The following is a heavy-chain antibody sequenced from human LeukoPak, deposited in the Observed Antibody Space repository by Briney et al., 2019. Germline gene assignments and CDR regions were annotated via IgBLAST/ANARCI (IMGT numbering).Heavy chain of an antibody. J-gene: IGHJ4*02. Sequence: GGSLRLPCSPSGFPFSSYAMSGVRQPPGKGLEGVSVVSGSDSTTYYTDSVKGRFTISRDSSLNTVYLEMNSLRADDTAVYYCAKGLSTLVWGDFDYWGQGSLVTVSS. D-gene: IGHD3-16*01. CDR3: AKGLSTLVWGDFDY. CDR1: GFPFSSYA. V-gene: IGHV3-23*01. CDR2: VSGSDSTT.